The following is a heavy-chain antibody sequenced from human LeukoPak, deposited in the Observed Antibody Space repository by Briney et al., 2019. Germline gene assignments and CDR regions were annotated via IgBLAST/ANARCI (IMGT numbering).Heavy chain of an antibody. CDR2: ISSSSR. V-gene: IGHV3-21*01. J-gene: IGHJ4*02. D-gene: IGHD3-10*01. CDR3: ARDSGFGELLGYFDY. CDR1: GFTFSSYA. Sequence: GGSLRLSCAASGFTFSSYAMSWVRQAPGKGLEWVSSISSSSRYYADSVKGRFTISRDNAKNSLYLQMNSLRAEDTAVYYCARDSGFGELLGYFDYWGQGTLVTVSS.